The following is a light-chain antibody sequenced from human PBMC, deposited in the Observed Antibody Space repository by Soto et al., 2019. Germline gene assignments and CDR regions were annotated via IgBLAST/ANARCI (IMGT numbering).Light chain of an antibody. CDR2: YIS. V-gene: IGKV3D-15*01. Sequence: EIVMTQSPATLSVSPGETASLSCRGSQSAGNFLAWYQQKPGQAPRLLIYYISTRATGIPARFSGSGSGTEFTLTINSLQSEDSAVYYCQQHNQWPITFGQGTRLEN. J-gene: IGKJ5*01. CDR1: QSAGNF. CDR3: QQHNQWPIT.